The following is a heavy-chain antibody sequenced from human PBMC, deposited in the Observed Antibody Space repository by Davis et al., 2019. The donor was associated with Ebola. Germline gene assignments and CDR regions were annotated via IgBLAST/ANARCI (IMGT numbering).Heavy chain of an antibody. Sequence: GGSLRLSCAASGFTFSSYSMNWVRQAPGKGLEWVSSISSSSSYIYYADSVKGRFTISRDNAKHSLYLQMNSLRAEDTAVYYCARDLLGFGEFGWFDPWGQGTLVTVSS. CDR3: ARDLLGFGEFGWFDP. CDR1: GFTFSSYS. J-gene: IGHJ5*02. V-gene: IGHV3-21*01. CDR2: ISSSSSYI. D-gene: IGHD3-10*01.